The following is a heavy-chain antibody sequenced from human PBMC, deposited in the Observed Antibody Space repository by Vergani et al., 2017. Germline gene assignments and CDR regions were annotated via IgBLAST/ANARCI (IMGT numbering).Heavy chain of an antibody. Sequence: EVQLVQSGAEVKTPGESLRISCKGSGYSFTSYWISWLRQMPGKGLVWMGRIDHSDSYTNYSPSFQGHVTISADKSISTAYLQWSSLKASDTAMYYCARPAYGSGSQYARWGQGTLVTVSS. CDR2: IDHSDSYT. J-gene: IGHJ4*02. D-gene: IGHD3-10*01. V-gene: IGHV5-10-1*03. CDR3: ARPAYGSGSQYAR. CDR1: GYSFTSYW.